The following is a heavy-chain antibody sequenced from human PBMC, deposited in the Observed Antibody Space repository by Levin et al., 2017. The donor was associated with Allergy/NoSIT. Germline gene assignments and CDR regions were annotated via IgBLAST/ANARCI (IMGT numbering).Heavy chain of an antibody. J-gene: IGHJ4*02. CDR1: GFTFSSYD. Sequence: GGSLRLSCAASGFTFSSYDMHWVRQATGKGLEWVSAIGTAGDTYYPGSVKGRFTISRENAKNSLYLQMNSLRAGDTAVYYCARVGYDSSGYWNYFDYWGQGTLVTVSS. CDR3: ARVGYDSSGYWNYFDY. V-gene: IGHV3-13*04. D-gene: IGHD3-22*01. CDR2: IGTAGDT.